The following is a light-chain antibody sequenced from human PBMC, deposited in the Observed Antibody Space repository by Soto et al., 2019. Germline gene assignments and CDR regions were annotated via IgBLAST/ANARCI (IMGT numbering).Light chain of an antibody. Sequence: SVLTQPPSVSGSPGQSVAISCTGTSSDVGSYNRVSWYQQPPGAAPKLMIYEVSNRPSGVPDRFSWSKFCNTASLTIFWLQAEDEADYYCNSYTGSSTYVFGTGTKVTVL. CDR2: EVS. V-gene: IGLV2-18*02. J-gene: IGLJ1*01. CDR3: NSYTGSSTYV. CDR1: SSDVGSYNR.